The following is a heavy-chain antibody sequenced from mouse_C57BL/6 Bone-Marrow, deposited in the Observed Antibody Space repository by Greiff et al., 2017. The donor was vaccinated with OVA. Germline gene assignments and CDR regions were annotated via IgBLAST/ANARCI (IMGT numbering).Heavy chain of an antibody. CDR1: EYEFPSHD. Sequence: EVKLMESGGGLVQPGESLKLSCESNEYEFPSHDMSWVRKTPEKRLELVAAINSDGGSTYYPDTMERRFIISRDNTKKTLYLQMSRLRSEDTALYYCARPYGYGDWYFDVWGTGTTVTVSS. V-gene: IGHV5-2*01. J-gene: IGHJ1*03. CDR3: ARPYGYGDWYFDV. D-gene: IGHD2-2*01. CDR2: INSDGGST.